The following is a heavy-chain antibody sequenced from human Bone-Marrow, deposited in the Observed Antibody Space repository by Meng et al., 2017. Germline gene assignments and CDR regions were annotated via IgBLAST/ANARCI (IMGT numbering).Heavy chain of an antibody. D-gene: IGHD4-17*01. J-gene: IGHJ3*02. CDR2: IYSGGST. CDR3: ASGLRLTDDYGDYGGGHHDAFDI. Sequence: GGPLRLSCAASGFTVSSNYMSWVRQAPGKGLEWVSVIYSGGSTYYADSVKGRFTISRDNSKNTLYLQMNSLRAEDTAVYYCASGLRLTDDYGDYGGGHHDAFDIWGQGTMVTVSS. V-gene: IGHV3-53*01. CDR1: GFTVSSNY.